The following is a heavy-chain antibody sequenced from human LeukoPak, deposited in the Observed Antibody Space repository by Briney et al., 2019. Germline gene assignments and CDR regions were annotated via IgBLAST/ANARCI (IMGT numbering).Heavy chain of an antibody. D-gene: IGHD5-18*01. V-gene: IGHV1-3*01. J-gene: IGHJ4*02. CDR3: AMAKQLPYYFDY. Sequence: ASVKVSCKASGYTFTNYAVHWVRQAPGQRLEWMGWINAGNGNTKCSQKFQGRVTITRDTSASTAYLELSSLTSEDTAVYYCAMAKQLPYYFDYWGQGTLVTVSS. CDR2: INAGNGNT. CDR1: GYTFTNYA.